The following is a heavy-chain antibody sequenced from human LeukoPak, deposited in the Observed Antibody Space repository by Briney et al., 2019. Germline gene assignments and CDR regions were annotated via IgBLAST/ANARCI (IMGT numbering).Heavy chain of an antibody. V-gene: IGHV1-2*02. D-gene: IGHD5/OR15-5a*01. CDR2: IDPDSGAT. CDR1: GYTLTTYY. Sequence: GASVKVSCKASGYTLTTYYMQWVRQAPGQGLEWMGWIDPDSGATNYAQKFQGRVTLTRNTSISTAFMELSRLTPDDTAVYYCLRGVYGGDVWGKGTTVTVSS. J-gene: IGHJ6*04. CDR3: LRGVYGGDV.